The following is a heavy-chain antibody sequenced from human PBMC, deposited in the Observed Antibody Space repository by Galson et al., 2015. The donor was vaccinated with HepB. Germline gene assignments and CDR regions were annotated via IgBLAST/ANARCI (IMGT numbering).Heavy chain of an antibody. V-gene: IGHV6-1*01. D-gene: IGHD3-10*01. CDR3: ARDRGYSPEPWFDY. Sequence: CAISGDSVSSNSAAWNWIRQSPSRGLEWLGRTYYRSKWYNDYAVSVKSRITINPDTSKNQFSLQLNSVTPEDTAVYYCARDRGYSPEPWFDYWGQGTLVTVSS. CDR1: GDSVSSNSAA. J-gene: IGHJ4*02. CDR2: TYYRSKWYN.